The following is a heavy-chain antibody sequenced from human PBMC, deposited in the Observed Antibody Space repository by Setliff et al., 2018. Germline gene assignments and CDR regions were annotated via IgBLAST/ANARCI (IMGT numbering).Heavy chain of an antibody. J-gene: IGHJ6*03. CDR2: INHSGST. CDR1: GGSFSGYY. Sequence: SLTCAVYGGSFSGYYWSWIRQPPGKGLEWIGEINHSGSTNYNPSLKSRVTISVDTSKNQFSLKLSSVTAADTAVYYRARAGYIYYYYYMDVWGKGTTVTVSS. D-gene: IGHD5-18*01. V-gene: IGHV4-34*01. CDR3: ARAGYIYYYYYMDV.